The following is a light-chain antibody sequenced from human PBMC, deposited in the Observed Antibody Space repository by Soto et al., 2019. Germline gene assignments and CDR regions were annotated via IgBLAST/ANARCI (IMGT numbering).Light chain of an antibody. J-gene: IGKJ1*01. CDR3: RHYNNWPPET. CDR1: QSVSSR. Sequence: EIVMTQSPGTLSVSPGERATLSCRASQSVSSRLAWYQQKRGQAPRLLIYDASTRATGIPARFSGSGSGTEFNLTISSLQSEDFAIYYCRHYNNWPPETFGQGTKVDIK. CDR2: DAS. V-gene: IGKV3-15*01.